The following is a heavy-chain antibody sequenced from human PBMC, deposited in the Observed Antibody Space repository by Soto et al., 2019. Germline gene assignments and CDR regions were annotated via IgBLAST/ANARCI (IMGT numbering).Heavy chain of an antibody. J-gene: IGHJ4*02. CDR3: ARGPHPYGDYFDY. V-gene: IGHV3-30-3*01. Sequence: LRLSCAASGFTFSSYAMHWVRQAPGKGLEWVAVISYDGSNKYYADSVKGRFTISRDNSKNTLYLQMNSLRAEDTAVYYCARGPHPYGDYFDYGGQGTLVTVPS. CDR2: ISYDGSNK. CDR1: GFTFSSYA. D-gene: IGHD4-17*01.